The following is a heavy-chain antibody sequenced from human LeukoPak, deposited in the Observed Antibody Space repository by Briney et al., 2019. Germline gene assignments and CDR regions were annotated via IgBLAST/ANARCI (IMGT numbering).Heavy chain of an antibody. CDR3: AKRGVQQWLVDWYFDY. V-gene: IGHV3-23*01. D-gene: IGHD6-19*01. CDR1: GFRFNSYV. Sequence: GGSLRLSCAASGFRFNSYVMSWVRQAPGKGLEWVSSISGSGGSKYYPDSVKGRFTISRDTSRNTLYLQMSSLRAEDAAVYYCAKRGVQQWLVDWYFDYWGQGTLVTVSS. J-gene: IGHJ4*02. CDR2: ISGSGGSK.